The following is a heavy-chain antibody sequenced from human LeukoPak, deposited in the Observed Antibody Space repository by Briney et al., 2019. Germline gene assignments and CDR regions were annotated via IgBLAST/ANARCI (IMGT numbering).Heavy chain of an antibody. CDR2: ISAYNGDT. V-gene: IGHV1-18*01. Sequence: GASVKVSCKAFGYTFTNFGITWVRQAPGQGLEWMGWISAYNGDTKYGQNFQGRVTMTTDTSTSTAYMELRSLRSDDTAVYYCARGGGYYDSSGYLRAFDIWGQGTMVTVSS. D-gene: IGHD3-22*01. J-gene: IGHJ3*02. CDR1: GYTFTNFG. CDR3: ARGGGYYDSSGYLRAFDI.